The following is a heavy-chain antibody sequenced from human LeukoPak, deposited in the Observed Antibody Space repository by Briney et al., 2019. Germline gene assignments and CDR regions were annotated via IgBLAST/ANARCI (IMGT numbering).Heavy chain of an antibody. CDR3: ARALSRYFDY. CDR1: GDSVSSNSAT. Sequence: PSQTLSLTCAISGDSVSSNSATWNWIRQYPSRGLEWLGRTYYRSKWYNEYAPSVKGRIAFNPDTSKNQFSLQLNSVTPEDTAVYYCARALSRYFDYWGQGTLVAVSS. D-gene: IGHD5/OR15-5a*01. V-gene: IGHV6-1*01. CDR2: TYYRSKWYN. J-gene: IGHJ4*02.